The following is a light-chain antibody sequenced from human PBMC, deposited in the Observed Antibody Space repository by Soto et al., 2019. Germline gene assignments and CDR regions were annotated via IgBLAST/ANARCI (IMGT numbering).Light chain of an antibody. CDR2: GAS. Sequence: EIVMTQSPATLSLSPGKIATLSCRASQNVDRNYLAWYQQKPGQAPRVLIYGASSRATGIPDRFSGSGSGTDFTLTISRMEPEDFAVDYCQQYGSSRTFGQGTKVDIK. J-gene: IGKJ1*01. CDR3: QQYGSSRT. V-gene: IGKV3-20*01. CDR1: QNVDRNY.